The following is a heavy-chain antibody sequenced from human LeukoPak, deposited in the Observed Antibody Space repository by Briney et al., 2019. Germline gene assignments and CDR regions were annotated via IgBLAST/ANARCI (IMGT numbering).Heavy chain of an antibody. CDR1: GGNFSDYY. CDR2: INHSGST. CDR3: ARVRNLRNWFDP. Sequence: SEPLSLTCAVYGGNFSDYYWSWIRQPPGKGLEWIGEINHSGSTNYNPSLKSRVTISVDTSKTQFSLKLSSVTAADTAVYYCARVRNLRNWFDPWGQGTLVTVSS. J-gene: IGHJ5*02. V-gene: IGHV4-34*01.